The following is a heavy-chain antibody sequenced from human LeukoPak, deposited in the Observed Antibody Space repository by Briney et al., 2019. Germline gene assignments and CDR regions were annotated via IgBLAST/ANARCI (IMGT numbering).Heavy chain of an antibody. Sequence: GGSLRLSCAASGFTFSSYSMNWVRQAPGKGLEWVSYISSSSSTIYYADSVKGRFTISRDNAMNSLYLQMNSLRAEDTAVYYCARTYYDFWSGPDVDVWGKGTTVTVSS. D-gene: IGHD3-3*01. J-gene: IGHJ6*04. CDR1: GFTFSSYS. CDR3: ARTYYDFWSGPDVDV. V-gene: IGHV3-48*04. CDR2: ISSSSSTI.